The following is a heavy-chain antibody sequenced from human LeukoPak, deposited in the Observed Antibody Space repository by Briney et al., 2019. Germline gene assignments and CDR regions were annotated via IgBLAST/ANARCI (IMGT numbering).Heavy chain of an antibody. CDR1: RGTFSSYA. J-gene: IGHJ4*02. CDR2: IIPILGIA. CDR3: ARDRDGYCSGGSCYPLSDY. V-gene: IGHV1-69*04. D-gene: IGHD2-15*01. Sequence: SVKVSCKASRGTFSSYAISWVRQAPGQGLEWMGRIIPILGIANYAQKFQGRVTITADKSTSTDYMELSSLRSEDTAVYYCARDRDGYCSGGSCYPLSDYWGQGTLVTASS.